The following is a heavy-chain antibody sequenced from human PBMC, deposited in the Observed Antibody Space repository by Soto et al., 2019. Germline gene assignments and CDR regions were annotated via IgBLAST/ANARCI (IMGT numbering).Heavy chain of an antibody. D-gene: IGHD6-6*01. J-gene: IGHJ4*02. Sequence: TSETLSLTCAVSGGSISRGGYSWSWIRQPPGKGLEWIGYIYHSGSTYYNPSLKSRVTISVDRSKNQFSLKLSSVTAADTAVYYCARTGGSSTYFDYWGQGTLVTVSS. CDR2: IYHSGST. V-gene: IGHV4-30-2*01. CDR1: GGSISRGGYS. CDR3: ARTGGSSTYFDY.